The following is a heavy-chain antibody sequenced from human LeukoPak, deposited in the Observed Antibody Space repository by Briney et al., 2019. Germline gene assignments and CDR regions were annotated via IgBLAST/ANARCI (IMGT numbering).Heavy chain of an antibody. D-gene: IGHD3-16*02. CDR2: ISSSSSTI. J-gene: IGHJ4*02. CDR3: ARASLGELSSYYFDY. CDR1: GFIFSSYS. Sequence: GGSLRLSCAASGFIFSSYSMNWVRQAPGKGLEWVSYISSSSSTIYYADSVKGRFTISRDNAKNSLYLQMNSLRAEDTAVYYCARASLGELSSYYFDYWGQGTLVTVSS. V-gene: IGHV3-48*04.